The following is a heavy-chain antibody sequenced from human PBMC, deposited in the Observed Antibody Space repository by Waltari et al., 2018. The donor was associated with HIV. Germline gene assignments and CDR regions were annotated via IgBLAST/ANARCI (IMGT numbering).Heavy chain of an antibody. Sequence: QVQLMQSGPEMRKPGASVTISCRAAGDDLTSHGITWVRRAPGKGVGGVGGIGACEGNREIERRFKDRASLTTDNSTTTAFFELRNRRIDDTATYYCARGGGTWLQETHYYKGLDVWGQGTTVIVSS. CDR2: IGACEGNR. D-gene: IGHD3-10*01. V-gene: IGHV1-18*04. J-gene: IGHJ6*02. CDR1: GDDLTSHG. CDR3: ARGGGTWLQETHYYKGLDV.